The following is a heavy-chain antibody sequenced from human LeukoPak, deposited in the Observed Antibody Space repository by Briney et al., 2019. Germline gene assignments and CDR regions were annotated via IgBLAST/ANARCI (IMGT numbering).Heavy chain of an antibody. Sequence: GGSLRLSCAASGFTFTNYAMHWVRQAPGKGLEWVANIKKDGSEKYYVDSVKGRFTISRDNAKNSLYLQMNSLRAEDTAVYYCARENYGSGSIMLYYYYYYMDVWGKGTTVTISS. D-gene: IGHD3-10*01. CDR2: IKKDGSEK. V-gene: IGHV3-7*01. CDR1: GFTFTNYA. CDR3: ARENYGSGSIMLYYYYYYMDV. J-gene: IGHJ6*03.